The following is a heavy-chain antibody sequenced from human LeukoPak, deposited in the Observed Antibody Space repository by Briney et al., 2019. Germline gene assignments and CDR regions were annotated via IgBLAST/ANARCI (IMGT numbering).Heavy chain of an antibody. CDR1: GYTFTNYA. CDR3: ARDIVVVPAAMFYDY. D-gene: IGHD2-2*01. J-gene: IGHJ4*02. V-gene: IGHV1-3*01. Sequence: ASVNVSCKASGYTFTNYAMHWVRQAPGQRLEWMGWINAGNGNTKYSQKFQGRVTITRDTSASTAYMELSSLRSEDTAVYYCARDIVVVPAAMFYDYWGQGTLVTVSS. CDR2: INAGNGNT.